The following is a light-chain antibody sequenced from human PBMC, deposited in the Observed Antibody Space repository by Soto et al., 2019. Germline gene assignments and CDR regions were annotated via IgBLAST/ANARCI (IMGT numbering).Light chain of an antibody. CDR1: QSISSW. CDR2: DAS. CDR3: QQYNHYWT. Sequence: GDIVTITCRASQSISSWSAWYQQKPGKAPKVLIYDASSLESGVPSRFSGSGSGTEFSLTLSSLQPDDFATYYCQQYNHYWTFGQGTKVDIK. V-gene: IGKV1-5*01. J-gene: IGKJ1*01.